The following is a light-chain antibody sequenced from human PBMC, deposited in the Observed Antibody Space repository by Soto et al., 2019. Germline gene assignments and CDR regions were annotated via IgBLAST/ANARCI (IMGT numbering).Light chain of an antibody. J-gene: IGLJ1*01. Sequence: QSVLTQPASVSGSPGQSITISCTGSSSAVGSYRFVSWYQHHPGKVPKLIIYEGGKRPSGVSNRFSGSEPGNTASLTISGLQAEDEADYYCGSSAPSRTFVFGIGTKLTVL. CDR3: GSSAPSRTFV. CDR2: EGG. V-gene: IGLV2-23*01. CDR1: SSAVGSYRF.